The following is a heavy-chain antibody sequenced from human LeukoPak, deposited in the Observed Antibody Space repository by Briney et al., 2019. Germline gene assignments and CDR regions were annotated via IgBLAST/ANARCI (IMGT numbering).Heavy chain of an antibody. D-gene: IGHD1-1*01. CDR2: IYHSGST. CDR1: GGSISSSNW. J-gene: IGHJ3*01. CDR3: ARDILYNWNDVGAFDF. V-gene: IGHV4-4*02. Sequence: SGTLSLTCAVSGGSISSSNWWSWVRQPPGKGLEWIGEIYHSGSTNYNPSLKSRVTISLDTSKNQFSLKLSSVTAADTAVYYCARDILYNWNDVGAFDFWGQGTMVTVSS.